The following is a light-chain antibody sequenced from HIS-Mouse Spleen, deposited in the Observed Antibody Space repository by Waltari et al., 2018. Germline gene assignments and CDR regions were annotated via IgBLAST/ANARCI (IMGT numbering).Light chain of an antibody. Sequence: QSVLTQPPSASGTPGQRVTISCSGSSSNIGSNSVYWYQQLPGTAPELLIYRNNQRPSGVPDRFSGSKSGTSASLAISGLRSEDEADYYCAAWDDSLSGNYVFGTGTKVTVL. V-gene: IGLV1-47*01. CDR1: SSNIGSNS. CDR3: AAWDDSLSGNYV. CDR2: RNN. J-gene: IGLJ1*01.